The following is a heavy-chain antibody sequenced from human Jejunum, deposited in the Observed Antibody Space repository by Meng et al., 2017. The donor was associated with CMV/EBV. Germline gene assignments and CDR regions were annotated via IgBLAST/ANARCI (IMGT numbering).Heavy chain of an antibody. CDR1: GYTFSTYA. J-gene: IGHJ6*02. Sequence: GYTFSTYAIAWVRQAPGRGLEWMGWVSAYNGDTNYAHQLHGRVSMTTDTSTTTAYMELRSLRSDDTGVYYCARIPVTSGSSYGLDVWGQGTTVTSP. D-gene: IGHD4-17*01. CDR3: ARIPVTSGSSYGLDV. V-gene: IGHV1-18*01. CDR2: VSAYNGDT.